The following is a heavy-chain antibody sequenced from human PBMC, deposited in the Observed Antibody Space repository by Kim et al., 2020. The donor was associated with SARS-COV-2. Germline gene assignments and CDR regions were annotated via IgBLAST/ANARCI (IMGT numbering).Heavy chain of an antibody. V-gene: IGHV3-11*01. J-gene: IGHJ4*02. CDR2: ITSDGSSI. CDR3: VRDPSN. Sequence: GGSLRLSCAASGFSFSDYYMTWIRQAPGKGLEWVAYITSDGSSINYADSVNGRFTISKDNTKKSLSLQMNSLTPEDTAVYYCVRDPSNWGQGILVTVSS. CDR1: GFSFSDYY.